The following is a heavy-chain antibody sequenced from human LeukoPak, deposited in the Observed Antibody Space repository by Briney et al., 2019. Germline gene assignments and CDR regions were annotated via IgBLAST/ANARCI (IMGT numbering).Heavy chain of an antibody. CDR1: GGSISSYY. CDR2: IYYGGST. J-gene: IGHJ6*02. CDR3: ARAGYYDSSGYPYYYGMDV. D-gene: IGHD3-22*01. V-gene: IGHV4-59*01. Sequence: SETLSLTCTVSGGSISSYYWSWIRQPPGKGLEWIGYIYYGGSTNYNPSLKSRVTISEDTSKNQFSLKLSSVTAADTAVYYCARAGYYDSSGYPYYYGMDVWGQGTTVTVSS.